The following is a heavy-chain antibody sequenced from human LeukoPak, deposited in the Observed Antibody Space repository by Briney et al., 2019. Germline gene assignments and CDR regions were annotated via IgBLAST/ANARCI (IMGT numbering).Heavy chain of an antibody. D-gene: IGHD4-17*01. V-gene: IGHV1-8*02. CDR1: GYTFTIYY. CDR3: ARLSSHYGDYKVDP. J-gene: IGHJ5*02. CDR2: MNPHSGKT. Sequence: ASVKVSCKASGYTFTIYYIHWVRQAPGQGLEWMGWMNPHSGKTGYAQNFQGRVTMTRDTSISTAYMELSSLRSEDTAVYYCARLSSHYGDYKVDPWGQGTLVTVSS.